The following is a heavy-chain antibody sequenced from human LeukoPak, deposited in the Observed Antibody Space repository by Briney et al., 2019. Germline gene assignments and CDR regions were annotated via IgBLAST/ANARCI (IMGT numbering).Heavy chain of an antibody. D-gene: IGHD5-18*01. V-gene: IGHV4-59*01. CDR1: GGSISSYY. CDR3: ASTATAMEPRDYFDY. Sequence: NTSETLSLTCTVSGGSISSYYWSWIRQPPGKGLEWIGYIYYSGSTNYNPSLKSRVTISVDTSKNQFSLKLSSVTAADTAVYYCASTATAMEPRDYFDYWGQGTLVTVSS. CDR2: IYYSGST. J-gene: IGHJ4*02.